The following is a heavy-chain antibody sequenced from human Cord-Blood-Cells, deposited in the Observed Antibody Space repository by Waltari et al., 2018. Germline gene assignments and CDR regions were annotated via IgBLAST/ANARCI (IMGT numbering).Heavy chain of an antibody. CDR1: GGTFSSYA. Sequence: QVQLVQSGAEVKKPGSSVKVSCKASGGTFSSYAISWVRQAPGQGLEWMGGDIPIVGKANYAKKFQGRVTITADESTSTAYMGLSSLRSEDTAVYYCARVVGDIAARLNWFDPWGQGTLVTVSS. D-gene: IGHD6-6*01. CDR3: ARVVGDIAARLNWFDP. CDR2: DIPIVGKA. J-gene: IGHJ5*02. V-gene: IGHV1-69*12.